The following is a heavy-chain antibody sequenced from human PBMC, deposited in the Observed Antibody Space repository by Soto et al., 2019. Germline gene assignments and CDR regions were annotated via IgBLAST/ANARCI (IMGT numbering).Heavy chain of an antibody. J-gene: IGHJ6*02. CDR3: ARAGAAPYYYYGMAV. CDR1: GYTFSTSG. V-gene: IGHV1-18*01. D-gene: IGHD2-15*01. Sequence: QVQLVQSGAEVRKPGASVKVSCKASGYTFSTSGMSWLRQAPGQGLEGMGWISTYNGDTNDAPKFQDRVTMTSDTSTSTVYMELRSLRSDDTAVYYCARAGAAPYYYYGMAVWGPGTRVTVSS. CDR2: ISTYNGDT.